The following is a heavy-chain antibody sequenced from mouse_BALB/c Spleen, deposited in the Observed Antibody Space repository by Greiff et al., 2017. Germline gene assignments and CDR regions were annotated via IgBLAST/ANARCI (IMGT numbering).Heavy chain of an antibody. CDR2: ISYDGSN. V-gene: IGHV3-6*02. CDR3: ARVTGTWFAY. D-gene: IGHD4-1*01. CDR1: GYSITSGYY. Sequence: EVKLMESGPGLVKPSQSLSLTCSVTGYSITSGYYWNWIRQFPGNKLEWMGYISYDGSNNYNPSLKNRISITRDTSKNQFFLKLNSVTTEDTATYYCARVTGTWFAYWGQGTLVTVSA. J-gene: IGHJ3*01.